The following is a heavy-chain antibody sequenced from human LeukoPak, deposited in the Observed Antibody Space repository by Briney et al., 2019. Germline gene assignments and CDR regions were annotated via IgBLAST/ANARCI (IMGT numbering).Heavy chain of an antibody. D-gene: IGHD7-27*01. V-gene: IGHV4-59*01. CDR1: GGSISSYY. J-gene: IGHJ4*02. CDR2: IYYSGST. CDR3: ASAKLGIDFDY. Sequence: PSETLSLTCTVSGGSISSYYWSWIRQPPGKGLEWIGYIYYSGSTSYNPSLKSRVTISVDTSKNQFSLKLSSVTAADTAVYYCASAKLGIDFDYWGQGTLVTVSS.